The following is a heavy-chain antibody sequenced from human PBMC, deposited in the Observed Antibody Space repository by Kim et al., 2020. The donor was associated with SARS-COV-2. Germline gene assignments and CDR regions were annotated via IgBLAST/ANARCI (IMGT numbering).Heavy chain of an antibody. V-gene: IGHV3-21*01. CDR2: I. J-gene: IGHJ4*02. Sequence: ISYADSVKGRFTLSRDNALNSLYLQINSLRAEDTAIYYCTKGGTEQQPYDYWGQGTLVTVSS. D-gene: IGHD6-13*01. CDR3: TKGGTEQQPYDY.